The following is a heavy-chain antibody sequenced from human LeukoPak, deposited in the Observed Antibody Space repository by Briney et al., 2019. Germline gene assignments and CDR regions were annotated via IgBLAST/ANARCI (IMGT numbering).Heavy chain of an antibody. CDR1: GSTFSSIP. CDR2: ISGSGGST. D-gene: IGHD2-21*02. J-gene: IGHJ4*02. V-gene: IGHV3-23*01. Sequence: GGSLSPPVPAPGSTFSSIPLTWFGQAQGRGLDWVSTISGSGGSTYYADSVKGRFTISRDNSKNTLYLQMNSLRAEDTAVYYCAKAYGVSAAPATAIRTFVYWGQGTLVTVSS. CDR3: AKAYGVSAAPATAIRTFVY.